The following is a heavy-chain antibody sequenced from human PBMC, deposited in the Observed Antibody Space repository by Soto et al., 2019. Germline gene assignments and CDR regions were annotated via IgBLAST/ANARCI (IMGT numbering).Heavy chain of an antibody. V-gene: IGHV4-31*03. CDR2: IYYSGST. Sequence: PSETLSLTCTVSGGSISSGGYYWSWIRQHPGKGLEWIGYIYYSGSTYYNPSLKSRVTISVDTSKNQFSLKLSSVTAADTAVYYCDSYLDHTYSYYGMDVWGQGTTVPVSS. D-gene: IGHD1-26*01. CDR1: GGSISSGGYY. J-gene: IGHJ6*02. CDR3: DSYLDHTYSYYGMDV.